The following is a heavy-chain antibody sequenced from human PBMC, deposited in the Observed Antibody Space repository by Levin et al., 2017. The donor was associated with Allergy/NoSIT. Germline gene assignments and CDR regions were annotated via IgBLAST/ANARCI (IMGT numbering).Heavy chain of an antibody. D-gene: IGHD4-23*01. Sequence: PSETLSLTCAVYGGSFSGYYWSWIRQPPGKGLEWIGEINHSGSTNYNPSLKSRVTISVDTSKNQFSLKLSSVTAADTAVYYCARGPRRPRAVVTPRFDYWGQGTLVTVSS. V-gene: IGHV4-34*01. J-gene: IGHJ4*02. CDR3: ARGPRRPRAVVTPRFDY. CDR1: GGSFSGYY. CDR2: INHSGST.